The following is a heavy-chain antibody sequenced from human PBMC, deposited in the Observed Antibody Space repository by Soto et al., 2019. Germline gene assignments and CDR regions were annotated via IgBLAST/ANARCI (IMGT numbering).Heavy chain of an antibody. Sequence: GASVKVSCKASGGTFSSYAISWVRQAPGQGLEWMGGIIPIFGTANYAQKFQGRVTITADESTSTAYMELSSLRSEDTAVYYCARDRSQEQLEPPDYYYYGMDVWGQGTTVTVSS. CDR2: IIPIFGTA. D-gene: IGHD6-13*01. CDR3: ARDRSQEQLEPPDYYYYGMDV. CDR1: GGTFSSYA. J-gene: IGHJ6*02. V-gene: IGHV1-69*13.